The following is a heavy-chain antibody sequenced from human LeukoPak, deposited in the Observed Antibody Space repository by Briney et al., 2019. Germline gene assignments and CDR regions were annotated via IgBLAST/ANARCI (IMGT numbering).Heavy chain of an antibody. CDR3: ARGLLVGATRDRIGGLDY. D-gene: IGHD1-26*01. Sequence: SVKVSCKASGGTFSSYAISWVRQAPAQGLEWMGGIIPIFGTANYAQKFQGRVTITTDESTSTAYMELSSLRSEDTAVYYCARGLLVGATRDRIGGLDYWGQGTLVTVSS. J-gene: IGHJ4*02. V-gene: IGHV1-69*05. CDR1: GGTFSSYA. CDR2: IIPIFGTA.